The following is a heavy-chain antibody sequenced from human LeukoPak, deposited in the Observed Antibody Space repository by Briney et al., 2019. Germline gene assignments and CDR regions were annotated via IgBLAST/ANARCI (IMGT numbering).Heavy chain of an antibody. CDR1: GYTFTSYD. Sequence: GASVKASCKASGYTFTSYDINWVRQATGQGHEWMGRIIPILGIANYAQKFQGRVTITADKSTSTAYMELSSLRSEDTAVYYCASQNYGSGSSNWGQGTLVTVSS. V-gene: IGHV1-69*04. D-gene: IGHD3-10*01. CDR3: ASQNYGSGSSN. J-gene: IGHJ4*02. CDR2: IIPILGIA.